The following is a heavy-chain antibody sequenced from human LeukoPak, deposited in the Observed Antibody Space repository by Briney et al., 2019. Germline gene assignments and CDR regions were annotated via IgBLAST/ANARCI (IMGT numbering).Heavy chain of an antibody. V-gene: IGHV3-11*01. J-gene: IGHJ4*02. Sequence: GGSLRLSCTASGFTFSDYYMSWIRQAPGRGLEWLSYVSQSGSTIYFADSVKGRFTISRDNGKNSLYLQMNSLRAEDTGMYYCARDGTTVNYATFLDYWGQGTLVTVSS. CDR3: ARDGTTVNYATFLDY. CDR1: GFTFSDYY. D-gene: IGHD4-17*01. CDR2: VSQSGSTI.